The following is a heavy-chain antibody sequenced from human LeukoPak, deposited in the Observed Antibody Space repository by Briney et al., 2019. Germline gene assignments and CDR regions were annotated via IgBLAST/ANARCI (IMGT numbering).Heavy chain of an antibody. Sequence: GGSLRLSCAASGFTFSSYAMHWVRQAPGQGLEYVSAISSNGGSTYYANSVKGRFAISRDNSKNTLYLQMGSLRIEDMAVYYCARAPLRLLRFLEWIYYFDYWGQGTLVTVSS. CDR2: ISSNGGST. D-gene: IGHD3-3*01. V-gene: IGHV3-64*01. J-gene: IGHJ4*02. CDR1: GFTFSSYA. CDR3: ARAPLRLLRFLEWIYYFDY.